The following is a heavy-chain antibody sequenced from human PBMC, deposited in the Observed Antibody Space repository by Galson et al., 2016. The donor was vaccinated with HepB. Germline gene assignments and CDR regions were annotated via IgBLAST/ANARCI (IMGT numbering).Heavy chain of an antibody. J-gene: IGHJ4*02. CDR2: INPHSGAT. CDR3: AKDQCSGGDCFTTFDN. V-gene: IGHV1-2*02. D-gene: IGHD2-21*02. Sequence: SVKVSCKASEYTFTAYYLHWVRQAPGQGLEWMGWINPHSGATNYAKKFKGRVTMTRDTSISTASVELRSLRSDDTAIYYCAKDQCSGGDCFTTFDNWGQGTLIIVSS. CDR1: EYTFTAYY.